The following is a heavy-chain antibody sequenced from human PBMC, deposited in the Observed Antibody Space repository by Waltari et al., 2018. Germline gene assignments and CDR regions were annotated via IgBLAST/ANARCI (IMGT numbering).Heavy chain of an antibody. Sequence: QVQLQESGPGLAKASQTLSLTCDVPGRSISTLNFYWSWIRQPAGKGLAGIGRIYRSGVTDYNPSLRGRATMFLDMSKNQFSLTVDSLIAADTAVYYCAVSPDTATSRAAFHFWGPGTTVSVSS. CDR2: IYRSGVT. J-gene: IGHJ6*02. CDR1: GRSISTLNFY. V-gene: IGHV4-61*02. CDR3: AVSPDTATSRAAFHF. D-gene: IGHD5-18*01.